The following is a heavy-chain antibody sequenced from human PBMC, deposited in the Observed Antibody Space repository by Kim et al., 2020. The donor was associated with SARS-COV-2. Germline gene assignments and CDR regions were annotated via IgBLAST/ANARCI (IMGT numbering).Heavy chain of an antibody. V-gene: IGHV3-23*01. CDR3: ARIPNYANYPNWFDP. Sequence: GGSLRLSCVASGFTLTNYAMNWVRQAPGKGLEWVSAISGSGSNTYYTDSVKGRFSISRDNAKNTIFLHMKSLGAEDTAIYYCARIPNYANYPNWFDPWGQGTQVTVSS. J-gene: IGHJ5*02. D-gene: IGHD4-17*01. CDR1: GFTLTNYA. CDR2: ISGSGSNT.